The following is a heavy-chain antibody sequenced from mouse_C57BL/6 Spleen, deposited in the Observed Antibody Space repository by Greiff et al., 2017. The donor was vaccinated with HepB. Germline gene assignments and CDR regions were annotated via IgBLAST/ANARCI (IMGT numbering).Heavy chain of an antibody. CDR3: ARGGGNYRYFDV. Sequence: VQLQQPGAELVMPGASVKLSCKASGYTLTSYWMHWVKQRPGQGLEWIGEIDPSDSYTNYNQKFKGKSTLTVDKSSSTAYMQLSSLTSEDSAVYYCARGGGNYRYFDVWGTGTTVTVSS. V-gene: IGHV1-69*01. CDR1: GYTLTSYW. CDR2: IDPSDSYT. J-gene: IGHJ1*03. D-gene: IGHD1-1*02.